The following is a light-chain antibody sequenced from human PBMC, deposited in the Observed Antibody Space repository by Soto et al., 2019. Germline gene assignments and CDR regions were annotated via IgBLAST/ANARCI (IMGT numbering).Light chain of an antibody. J-gene: IGKJ1*01. CDR2: GAS. CDR3: QQYNNWPTWT. Sequence: EIVMTQSPVPLSVSPGGRATLSCRASQSISDTLAWYQQKPGQAPRLLIYGASTRATGIPARFSGSGSETEFTLTISSLQAEDSAVYFCQQYNNWPTWTFGQGTKVDIK. V-gene: IGKV3-15*01. CDR1: QSISDT.